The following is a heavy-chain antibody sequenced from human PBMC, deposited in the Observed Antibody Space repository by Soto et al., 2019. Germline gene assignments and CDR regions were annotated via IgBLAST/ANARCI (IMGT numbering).Heavy chain of an antibody. D-gene: IGHD6-25*01. CDR3: ARGAAKGYYYGTDV. J-gene: IGHJ6*02. CDR2: ISASVSTI. V-gene: IGHV3-48*03. CDR1: GFTFSTYE. Sequence: EVQLVESGGGLVQPGGSLRLSCAASGFTFSTYEMNWVRQAPGKGLEWVSYISASVSTIYYADSVKGRFTISRDNAKNSLYLQMNSLRAEDTAVYYCARGAAKGYYYGTDVWGQGTTVTVSS.